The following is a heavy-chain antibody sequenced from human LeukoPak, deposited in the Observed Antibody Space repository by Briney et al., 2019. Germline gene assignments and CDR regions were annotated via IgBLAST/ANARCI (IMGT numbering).Heavy chain of an antibody. V-gene: IGHV4-34*01. CDR3: ARSWSSWPFDY. CDR2: INHSGRT. J-gene: IGHJ4*02. Sequence: SETLSLTCAVYGGSFSGYYWSWIRQPPGKGLEWIGEINHSGRTNYNPSLKSRVTISVDTSKNQFSLKLSSVTAADTAVYYCARSWSSWPFDYWGQGTLVTVSS. D-gene: IGHD6-13*01. CDR1: GGSFSGYY.